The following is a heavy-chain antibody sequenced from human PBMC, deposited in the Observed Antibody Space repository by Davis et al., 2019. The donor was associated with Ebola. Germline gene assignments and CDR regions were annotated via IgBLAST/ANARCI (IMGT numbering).Heavy chain of an antibody. CDR2: LGLSADT. CDR1: GFVFSNYV. V-gene: IGHV3-23*01. Sequence: GESLKISRAASGFVFSNYVMSWVRRAPGKGLEWVSTLGLSADTYYADSVKGRFTISRDNSKNTLHLQMNSLRVEDTAIYYCAKDTSNVWFDVWGQGTMVTVSS. CDR3: AKDTSNVWFDV. D-gene: IGHD6-19*01. J-gene: IGHJ3*01.